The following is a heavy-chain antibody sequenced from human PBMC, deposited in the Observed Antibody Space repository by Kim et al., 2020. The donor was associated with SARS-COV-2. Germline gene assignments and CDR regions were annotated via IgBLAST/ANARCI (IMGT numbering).Heavy chain of an antibody. CDR2: ISAYNGNT. CDR3: ARAPGGVRVVPAAIGDY. CDR1: GYTFTSYG. V-gene: IGHV1-18*01. D-gene: IGHD2-2*01. Sequence: ASVKVSCKASGYTFTSYGISWVRQAPGQGLEWMGWISAYNGNTTYAQKLQGRVTMTTDTSTSTAYMELRSLRSDDTAVYYCARAPGGVRVVPAAIGDYWGQGNLVTVSS. J-gene: IGHJ4*02.